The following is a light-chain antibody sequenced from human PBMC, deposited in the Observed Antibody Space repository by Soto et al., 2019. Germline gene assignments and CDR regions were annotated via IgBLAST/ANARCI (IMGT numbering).Light chain of an antibody. CDR1: SCNIGAGYD. CDR2: GNS. J-gene: IGLJ2*01. CDR3: QSYDSSVSGSV. V-gene: IGLV1-40*01. Sequence: QSVLTQPPSVSGAPGQRVTISCTGSSCNIGAGYDVHWYQQLPGTAPKLLIYGNSNRPSGVPDRFSGSKSGTSGSLAITGLQPEDEADYYCQSYDSSVSGSVFGGGTKLTVL.